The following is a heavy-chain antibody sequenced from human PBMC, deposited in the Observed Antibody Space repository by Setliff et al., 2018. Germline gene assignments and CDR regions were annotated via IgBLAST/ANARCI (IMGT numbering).Heavy chain of an antibody. CDR3: ATTGTYRYFDY. Sequence: LSLTCAVSDFSVSSVYYWGWIRQPPGKGLEWIANIYYSGTTYSNPSLKSRVTMSVDTSKNQFSLRLNSVTASDTAVYYCATTGTYRYFDYWGQGTLVTVSS. V-gene: IGHV4-38-2*01. CDR2: IYYSGTT. D-gene: IGHD1-1*01. J-gene: IGHJ4*02. CDR1: DFSVSSVYY.